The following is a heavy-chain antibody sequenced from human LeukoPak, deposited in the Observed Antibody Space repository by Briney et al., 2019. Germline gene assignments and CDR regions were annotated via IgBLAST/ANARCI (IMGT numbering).Heavy chain of an antibody. Sequence: PGGSLRLSCAASGFTFSSYAMSWGRQAPGEGLEWVSAISGSGGSTYYADSVKGRFTISRDNSKNTLYLQMNSLRAEDTAVYYCAKDYAAGARYYIPDAFDIWSQGTMVTVSS. CDR3: AKDYAAGARYYIPDAFDI. D-gene: IGHD1-26*01. CDR2: ISGSGGST. CDR1: GFTFSSYA. V-gene: IGHV3-23*01. J-gene: IGHJ3*02.